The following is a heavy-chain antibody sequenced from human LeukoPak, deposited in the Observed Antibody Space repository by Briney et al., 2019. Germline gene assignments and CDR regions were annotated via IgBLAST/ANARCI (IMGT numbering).Heavy chain of an antibody. V-gene: IGHV4-38-2*01. J-gene: IGHJ4*02. CDR3: ARRPISTGIGY. CDR2: IYHSGST. Sequence: ASETLSLTCAVSGFSISSGYYWDWIRQPPGKGLEWIGNIYHSGSTYYNPSLKSRVTISVDTSKNQFSLKLTSVTAADTAVYYCARRPISTGIGYWGQGTLVTVSS. D-gene: IGHD1-1*01. CDR1: GFSISSGYY.